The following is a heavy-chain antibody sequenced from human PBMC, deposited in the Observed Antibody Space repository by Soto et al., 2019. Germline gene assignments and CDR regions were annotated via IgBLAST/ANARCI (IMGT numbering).Heavy chain of an antibody. D-gene: IGHD2-2*01. V-gene: IGHV3-23*01. Sequence: EVQLLESGGGLVQPGGSLILCCAGSGFTFSSYAMTWVRQAPGKGLEWVSTLSDNGGHTYYADSVKGRFTISRDNSKNTLYLQVNSLRAEDTVVYYCAKDSQSVLVSAARVYGMDVWGQGTTVTVSS. CDR1: GFTFSSYA. J-gene: IGHJ6*02. CDR2: LSDNGGHT. CDR3: AKDSQSVLVSAARVYGMDV.